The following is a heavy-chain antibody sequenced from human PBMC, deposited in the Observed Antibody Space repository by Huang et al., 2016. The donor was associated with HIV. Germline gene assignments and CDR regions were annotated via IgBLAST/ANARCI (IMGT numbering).Heavy chain of an antibody. Sequence: QVQLVQSGAEVRKPGSSVKVSCRASGGSFNNFGINWVRQAPGQGLEWMGGIIPRFGTRNDEQRFKDRGTITADETTGVVHLEVTSLRSDDTAVYFCAKRGGAWGSPYAFDLWGPGTMVTVSS. CDR1: GGSFNNFG. D-gene: IGHD3-16*01. J-gene: IGHJ3*01. CDR2: IIPRFGTR. V-gene: IGHV1-69*13. CDR3: AKRGGAWGSPYAFDL.